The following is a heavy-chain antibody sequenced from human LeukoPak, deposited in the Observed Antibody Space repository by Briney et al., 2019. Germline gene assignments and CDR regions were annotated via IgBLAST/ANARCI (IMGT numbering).Heavy chain of an antibody. CDR3: ARGGLPARSWFDP. D-gene: IGHD3/OR15-3a*01. J-gene: IGHJ5*02. Sequence: ASVTVSCTASGYTFTSYYMNWVRQAPGQGLEWMGIINPSSGRTTYAQKFQGRVTMTRDTSTSTVYMELTSLRSEDTAVFYCARGGLPARSWFDPWGQGTLVTVSS. CDR1: GYTFTSYY. CDR2: INPSSGRT. V-gene: IGHV1-46*01.